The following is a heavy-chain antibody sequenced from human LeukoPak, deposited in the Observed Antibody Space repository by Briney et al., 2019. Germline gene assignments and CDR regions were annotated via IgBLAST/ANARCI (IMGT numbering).Heavy chain of an antibody. Sequence: SETLSLTCTVSGGSISSYYWSWIRQPPGKGLEWIGYIYYSGSTNYNPSLKSRVTISVDTSKNQFSLKLSSVTAADTAVYYRARNYCSGGSCYHLTPHDAFDIWGQGTMVTVSS. J-gene: IGHJ3*02. V-gene: IGHV4-59*01. CDR2: IYYSGST. CDR1: GGSISSYY. D-gene: IGHD2-15*01. CDR3: ARNYCSGGSCYHLTPHDAFDI.